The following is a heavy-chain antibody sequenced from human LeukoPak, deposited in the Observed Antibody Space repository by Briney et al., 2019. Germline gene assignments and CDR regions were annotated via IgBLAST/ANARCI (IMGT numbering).Heavy chain of an antibody. CDR1: GGSFSGYY. CDR3: ARGSKWYYYDSSGPLFDY. J-gene: IGHJ4*02. Sequence: SETLSLTCAVYGGSFSGYYWSWIRQPPGKGLEWIGEINHSGSTNYNPSLKSRVTISVDTYKNQFSLKLSSVTAADTAVYYCARGSKWYYYDSSGPLFDYWGQGTLVTVSS. CDR2: INHSGST. V-gene: IGHV4-34*01. D-gene: IGHD3-22*01.